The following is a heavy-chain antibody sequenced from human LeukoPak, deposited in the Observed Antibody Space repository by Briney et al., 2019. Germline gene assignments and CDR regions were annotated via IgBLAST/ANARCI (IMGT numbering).Heavy chain of an antibody. CDR3: ARGYCSSTSCLDY. CDR1: GFTFSSYG. V-gene: IGHV3-33*01. Sequence: RGSLRLSCAASGFTFSSYGMHWVRQAPGKGLEWVAVIWYDGSNKYYADSVKGRFTISRDNSKNTLYLQMNSLRAEDTAVYYCARGYCSSTSCLDYWGQGTLVTVSS. CDR2: IWYDGSNK. D-gene: IGHD2-2*01. J-gene: IGHJ4*02.